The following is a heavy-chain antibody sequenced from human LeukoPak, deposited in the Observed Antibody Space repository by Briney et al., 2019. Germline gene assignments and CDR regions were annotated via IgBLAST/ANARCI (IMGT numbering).Heavy chain of an antibody. V-gene: IGHV3-30-3*01. D-gene: IGHD3-22*01. CDR2: ISYNGVNK. J-gene: IGHJ4*02. CDR3: TKDFYDSSGYYRHDH. Sequence: GGSLRLSCAASGFTFSDYAMHWVRQAPGKGLEWVTLISYNGVNKYYADSVKGRFTISRDESKNTLYLQMNSLRVEDTAAYYCTKDFYDSSGYYRHDHWGQGTLVTVSS. CDR1: GFTFSDYA.